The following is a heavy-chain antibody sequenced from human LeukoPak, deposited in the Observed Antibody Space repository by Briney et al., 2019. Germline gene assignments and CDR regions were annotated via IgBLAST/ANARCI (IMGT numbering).Heavy chain of an antibody. D-gene: IGHD3-22*01. Sequence: HPGGSLRLSCTASGFTFSSYEKNWVRQARGKGLEWDSYISSSGSTIYYADSVKSRFTISRDNAKNSLYLQKKSLRAEDTAVYYCASRPRFDTRGYYVAYWGQGSLVTVSS. J-gene: IGHJ4*02. CDR2: ISSSGSTI. V-gene: IGHV3-48*03. CDR1: GFTFSSYE. CDR3: ASRPRFDTRGYYVAY.